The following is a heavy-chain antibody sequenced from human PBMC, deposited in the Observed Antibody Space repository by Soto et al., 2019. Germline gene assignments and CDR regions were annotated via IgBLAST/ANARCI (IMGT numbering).Heavy chain of an antibody. J-gene: IGHJ4*02. CDR3: ASIADY. D-gene: IGHD2-21*01. Sequence: QVQLVESGGGVVQPGRSLRLSCAAAGFTVTTYGMQWVRQAPGKGLEWVARLTRDGSRDFYADSVTGRFTISRDTSKNTLYLPTNSLRPEDTAVYYCASIADYWGQGTLVTVSS. V-gene: IGHV3-30*03. CDR2: LTRDGSRD. CDR1: GFTVTTYG.